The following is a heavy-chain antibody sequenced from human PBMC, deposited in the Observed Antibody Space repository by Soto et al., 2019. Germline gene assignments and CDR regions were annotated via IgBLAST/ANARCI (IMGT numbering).Heavy chain of an antibody. D-gene: IGHD2-15*01. CDR1: GGTFSSYA. Sequence: SVKVSCNASGGTFSSYAISLVRQAPGQGLEWMGGIIPIFGTANYAQKFQGRVTITADESTSTAYMELSSLRSEDTAVYYCARGYRYCSGGSCYYYYYGMDVWGQGTTVTVSS. J-gene: IGHJ6*02. V-gene: IGHV1-69*13. CDR2: IIPIFGTA. CDR3: ARGYRYCSGGSCYYYYYGMDV.